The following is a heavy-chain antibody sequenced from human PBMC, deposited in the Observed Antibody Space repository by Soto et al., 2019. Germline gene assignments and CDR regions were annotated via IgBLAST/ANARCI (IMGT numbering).Heavy chain of an antibody. CDR2: ISYSGST. CDR3: VRLHCTSPGCVPIDP. J-gene: IGHJ5*02. D-gene: IGHD2-2*01. CDR1: GGSISSDSYY. V-gene: IGHV4-39*01. Sequence: SETLSLTCTVSGGSISSDSYYWGWIRQSPEKGLEWIASISYSGSTYYNPTLKSRLIISVDTSKSQFSLKLSSVTAADTAVYYCVRLHCTSPGCVPIDPWGHGTLVTVYS.